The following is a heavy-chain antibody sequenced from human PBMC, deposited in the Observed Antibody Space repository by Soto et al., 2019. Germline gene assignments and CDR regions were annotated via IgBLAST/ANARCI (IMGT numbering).Heavy chain of an antibody. CDR2: INPSGGST. CDR3: ARDGMVRGVTPRHYYYYYMDV. CDR1: GYTFTSYY. V-gene: IGHV1-46*03. Sequence: QVQLVQSGAEVKKPGASVKVSCKASGYTFTSYYMHWVRQAPGQGLELMGIINPSGGSTSYAQTFQGRVTMTRDTSTSTVYMELSSLRSEDTAVYYCARDGMVRGVTPRHYYYYYMDVWGKGTTVTVSS. J-gene: IGHJ6*03. D-gene: IGHD3-10*01.